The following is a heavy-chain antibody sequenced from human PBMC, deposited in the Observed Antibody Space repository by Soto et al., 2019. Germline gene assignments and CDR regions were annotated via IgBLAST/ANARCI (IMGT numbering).Heavy chain of an antibody. Sequence: GGSLRLSCAASGFTFSSYSMSWVRQAPGKGLEWVSAISATSVNTNYADSVKGRFTISRDNSKNTLYLQMNSLRGEDTAVYYCAKDMNHFYCLDVWGQGTMVTVSS. CDR3: AKDMNHFYCLDV. V-gene: IGHV3-23*01. D-gene: IGHD2-21*02. J-gene: IGHJ6*02. CDR2: ISATSVNT. CDR1: GFTFSSYS.